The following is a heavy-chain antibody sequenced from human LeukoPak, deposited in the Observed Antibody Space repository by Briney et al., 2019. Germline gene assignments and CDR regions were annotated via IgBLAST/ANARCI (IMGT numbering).Heavy chain of an antibody. CDR1: GGSISSYY. Sequence: SETLSLTCTVSGGSISSYYWNWIRQPAGKGLEWIGRIYSSGNTNYNPSLKSRVSMSVDTPKNQFSLKLSSVTAADTAVYYCARDQGEDSGTYFRYYYYYYLDVWGKGTTVTVSS. D-gene: IGHD1-26*01. CDR2: IYSSGNT. V-gene: IGHV4-4*07. J-gene: IGHJ6*03. CDR3: ARDQGEDSGTYFRYYYYYYLDV.